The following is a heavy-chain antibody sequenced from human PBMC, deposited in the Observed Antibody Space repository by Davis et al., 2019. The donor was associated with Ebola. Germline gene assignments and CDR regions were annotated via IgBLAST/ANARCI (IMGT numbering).Heavy chain of an antibody. J-gene: IGHJ4*02. CDR3: AKRWELHYFDY. Sequence: GESLKISCAASGFTFSNYAMSWVRQSPGKGLEWASSIADSGGATYYTDSVKGRFAVSRDNSKNKLYLHMNSRRVEETAVYYCAKRWELHYFDYWGQGALVAVSS. CDR1: GFTFSNYA. V-gene: IGHV3-23*01. D-gene: IGHD1-7*01. CDR2: IADSGGAT.